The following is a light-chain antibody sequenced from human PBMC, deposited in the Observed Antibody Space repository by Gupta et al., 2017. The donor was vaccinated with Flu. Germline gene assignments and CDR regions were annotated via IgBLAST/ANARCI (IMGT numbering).Light chain of an antibody. CDR1: ALPKQY. J-gene: IGLJ3*02. V-gene: IGLV3-25*02. Sequence: SYELTQPPSVSVSPGQTARIPCSGDALPKQYAYWYQQKPGQDPVLVIYKDSERPSGIPERFSGSSSGTTVTLTISGVQAEDEADYYCQSADSSGTSWVFGGGTKLTVI. CDR2: KDS. CDR3: QSADSSGTSWV.